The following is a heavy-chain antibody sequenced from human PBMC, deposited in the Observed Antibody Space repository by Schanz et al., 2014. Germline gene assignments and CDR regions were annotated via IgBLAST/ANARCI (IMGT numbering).Heavy chain of an antibody. CDR3: ASGIDVNSLQKGFQF. Sequence: EVRLVESGGGLVQPGGSLRLSCEASGFDFNSYSMNWVRQVPGKGLEWLSYIATSSSTRHYADSVKGRVTISRDNAKISVSLQMRRLRVEDTAVYYCASGIDVNSLQKGFQFWGQGTLXIVSS. J-gene: IGHJ1*01. V-gene: IGHV3-48*01. CDR1: GFDFNSYS. D-gene: IGHD3-9*01. CDR2: IATSSSTR.